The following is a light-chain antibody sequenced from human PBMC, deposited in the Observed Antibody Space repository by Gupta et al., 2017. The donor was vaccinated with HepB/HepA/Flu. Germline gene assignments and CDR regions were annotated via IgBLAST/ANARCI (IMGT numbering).Light chain of an antibody. CDR2: TAS. J-gene: IGKJ2*04. CDR3: QQYGHFRS. Sequence: QMTPSPSHLSDSVGDSVTITCRASQNIYYWFAWYQQRPGKAPKLLVHTASVLESGVPERISGSGFGTDFTLTINNLQPDDSATYYCQQYGHFRSFGQGTRLEMK. V-gene: IGKV1-5*03. CDR1: QNIYYW.